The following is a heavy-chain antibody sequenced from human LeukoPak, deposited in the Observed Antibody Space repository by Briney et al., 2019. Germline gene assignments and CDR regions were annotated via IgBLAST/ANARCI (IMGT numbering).Heavy chain of an antibody. CDR2: IIPIFGTA. Sequence: SVKVSCKASGGTFSSYAISWVRQAPGQGLEWMGGIIPIFGTANYAQKFQGRVTITVDESTSTAYMELSSLRSEDTAVYYCARGEIVVVITNERYYYYGMDVWGQGTTVTVSS. V-gene: IGHV1-69*13. J-gene: IGHJ6*02. CDR3: ARGEIVVVITNERYYYYGMDV. CDR1: GGTFSSYA. D-gene: IGHD3-22*01.